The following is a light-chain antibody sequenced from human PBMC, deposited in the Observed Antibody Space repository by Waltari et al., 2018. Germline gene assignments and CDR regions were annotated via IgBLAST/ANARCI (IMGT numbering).Light chain of an antibody. CDR1: QSVSNN. V-gene: IGKV3-15*01. Sequence: EVVMTQSPVTLSVSPGERATLSCRASQSVSNNLAWYQHKPGQAPRLVMYDASTRASGLPARFSGTGSGREFTLTINSLQAEDVAVYYCQQFYSTPLTFGGGTKVEIK. CDR3: QQFYSTPLT. J-gene: IGKJ4*01. CDR2: DAS.